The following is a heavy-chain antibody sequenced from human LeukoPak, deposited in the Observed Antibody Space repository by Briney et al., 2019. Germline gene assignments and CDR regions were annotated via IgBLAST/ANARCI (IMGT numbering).Heavy chain of an antibody. CDR2: ISGSGGST. CDR3: AKGPCLAVLLWFGEPDFDY. CDR1: GFTFSSYA. Sequence: GGSLRLSCAASGFTFSSYAMSWVRQAPGKGLEWVSAISGSGGSTHYADSVKGRFTISRDNSKNTLYLQMNSLRAEDTAVYYCAKGPCLAVLLWFGEPDFDYWGQGTLVTVSS. V-gene: IGHV3-23*01. D-gene: IGHD3-10*01. J-gene: IGHJ4*02.